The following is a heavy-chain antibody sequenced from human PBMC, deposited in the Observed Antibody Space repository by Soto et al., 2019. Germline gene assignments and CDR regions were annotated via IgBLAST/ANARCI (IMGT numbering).Heavy chain of an antibody. CDR1: GFPCSTYA. CDR3: AKDRGRYCSGGTCYLFDS. Sequence: GGSLRLSCVPSGFPCSTYAMHWVRQAPGKGLEWVAIISYDGTNKYYADSVKGRFTISRDNSKNTLYLQMNSLRVEDTALYYCAKDRGRYCSGGTCYLFDSWGQGALVTVSS. CDR2: ISYDGTNK. D-gene: IGHD2-15*01. V-gene: IGHV3-30*04. J-gene: IGHJ4*02.